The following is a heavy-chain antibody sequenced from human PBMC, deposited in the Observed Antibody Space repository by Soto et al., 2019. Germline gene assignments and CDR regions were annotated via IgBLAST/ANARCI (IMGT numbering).Heavy chain of an antibody. V-gene: IGHV3-30*19. D-gene: IGHD3-3*01. J-gene: IGHJ4*02. CDR3: ARDKLFGVVISRNDY. CDR2: IWYDGSNK. Sequence: GGSLRLSCAASGFTFSSYGMHWVRQAPGKGLEWVAVIWYDGSNKYYADSVKGRFTISRDNSKYTLYLQMNSLRAEDTAVYYCARDKLFGVVISRNDYWGQGTLVTVSS. CDR1: GFTFSSYG.